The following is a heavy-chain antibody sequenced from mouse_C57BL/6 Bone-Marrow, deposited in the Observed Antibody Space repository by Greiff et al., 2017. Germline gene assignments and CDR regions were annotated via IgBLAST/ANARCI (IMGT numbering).Heavy chain of an antibody. CDR2: IRSKSNNYAT. CDR3: VRHTVRVAGDAMDY. J-gene: IGHJ4*01. Sequence: DVKLVESGGGLVQPKGSLKLSCAASGFSFNTYAMNWVRQAPGTGLEWVARIRSKSNNYATYYADSVKDRFTISRDDSESMLYMQMNNLKTENTAMYYCVRHTVRVAGDAMDYWGQGTSGTVSS. V-gene: IGHV10-1*01. CDR1: GFSFNTYA. D-gene: IGHD1-1*02.